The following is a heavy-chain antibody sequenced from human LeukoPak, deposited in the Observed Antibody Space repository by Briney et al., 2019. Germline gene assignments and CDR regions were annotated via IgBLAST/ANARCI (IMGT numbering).Heavy chain of an antibody. CDR1: SGSFGASY. CDR3: ARHGTITFGGVVGH. CDR2: INHSEGT. J-gene: IGHJ4*02. D-gene: IGHD3-16*01. V-gene: IGHV4-34*01. Sequence: PSETLSLTCAVYSGSFGASYWSWIRQPPGKGLEWIGEINHSEGTNYNPSLKSRVTISVDTSKNQFSLKMTSLTAADTALYYCARHGTITFGGVVGHWGQGTQVTVSS.